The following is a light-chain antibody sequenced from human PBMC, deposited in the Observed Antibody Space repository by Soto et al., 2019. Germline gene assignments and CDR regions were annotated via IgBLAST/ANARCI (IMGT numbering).Light chain of an antibody. CDR3: QVYGSSPRYT. CDR2: GVS. V-gene: IGKV3-20*01. J-gene: IGKJ2*01. Sequence: EIVLTQSPGTLSLSPGERATLTCRVSQSVNAGYLAWYQHKPGQAPRLLFYGVSNRAAGIPDRFSGSGSGTDFTLTISSLEPEDFAVYYCQVYGSSPRYTFGQGTKVEIK. CDR1: QSVNAGY.